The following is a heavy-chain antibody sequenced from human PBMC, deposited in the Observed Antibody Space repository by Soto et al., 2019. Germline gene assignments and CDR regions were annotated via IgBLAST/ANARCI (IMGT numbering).Heavy chain of an antibody. CDR3: ARDRGTMVRGVSNWFDP. V-gene: IGHV1-2*04. J-gene: IGHJ5*02. Sequence: ASVKVCCKASGYTFNGYYMHWVRQAPGQGLEWMGWINPNSGGTNYAQKFQGWVTMTRDTSISTAYMELSRLRSDDTAVYYCARDRGTMVRGVSNWFDPWGQGTLVTVSS. CDR2: INPNSGGT. CDR1: GYTFNGYY. D-gene: IGHD3-10*01.